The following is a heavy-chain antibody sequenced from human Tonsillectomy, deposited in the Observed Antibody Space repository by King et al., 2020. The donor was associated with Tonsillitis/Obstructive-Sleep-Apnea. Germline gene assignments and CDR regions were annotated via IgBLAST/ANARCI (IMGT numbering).Heavy chain of an antibody. D-gene: IGHD3-22*01. CDR3: ARGYYYDSSGYYNPYFDY. J-gene: IGHJ4*02. V-gene: IGHV1-69*04. CDR1: GGTFSSYA. Sequence: QLVQSGAEVKKPGSSVKVSCKASGGTFSSYAISWVRQAPGQGLEWTGRIIPILGIANYAQKFQGRVTITADKSTSTAYMELSSLRSEDTAVYYCARGYYYDSSGYYNPYFDYWGQGTLVTVSS. CDR2: IIPILGIA.